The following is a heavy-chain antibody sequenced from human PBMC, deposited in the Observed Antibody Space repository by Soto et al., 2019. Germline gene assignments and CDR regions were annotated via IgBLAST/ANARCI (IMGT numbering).Heavy chain of an antibody. CDR1: GFTFSTYA. Sequence: GESLKISCAASGFTFSTYAMSWVRQAPGKGLEWVSAVRGSGTTTYYADSVKGRFTISRDNSKNTLYLQMSSLRAEDTALYYCAKVRSSSWYWYGIDVWGQGTTVTVSS. J-gene: IGHJ6*02. D-gene: IGHD6-13*01. V-gene: IGHV3-23*01. CDR2: VRGSGTTT. CDR3: AKVRSSSWYWYGIDV.